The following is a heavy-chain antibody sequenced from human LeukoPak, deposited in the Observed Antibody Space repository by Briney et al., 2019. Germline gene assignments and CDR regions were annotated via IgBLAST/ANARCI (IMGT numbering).Heavy chain of an antibody. CDR2: MNPNSGNT. J-gene: IGHJ4*02. Sequence: ASVKVSCKASGYTFTSYDINWVRQATGQGLEWMGWMNPNSGNTGYAQKFQGRVTMTRNTSISTAYMELSSLRSEDTAVYYCAVDLGGGGNSGVYFDYWGQGTLVTVSS. CDR3: AVDLGGGGNSGVYFDY. D-gene: IGHD4-23*01. CDR1: GYTFTSYD. V-gene: IGHV1-8*01.